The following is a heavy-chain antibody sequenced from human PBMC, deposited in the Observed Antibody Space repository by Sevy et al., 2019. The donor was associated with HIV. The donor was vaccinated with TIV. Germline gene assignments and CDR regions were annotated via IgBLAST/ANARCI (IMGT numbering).Heavy chain of an antibody. D-gene: IGHD6-19*01. CDR1: GFTFSGSA. J-gene: IGHJ4*02. CDR3: VGGSYSSGWYFDY. V-gene: IGHV3-73*01. Sequence: AGSLRLSCAASGFTFSGSAMHWVRQASGKALEWVGRIRNKANSSATAYAASVKGRFTISRDDSKNTAYLQMNSLKTEDTAVYYCVGGSYSSGWYFDYWGQGTLVTVSS. CDR2: IRNKANSSAT.